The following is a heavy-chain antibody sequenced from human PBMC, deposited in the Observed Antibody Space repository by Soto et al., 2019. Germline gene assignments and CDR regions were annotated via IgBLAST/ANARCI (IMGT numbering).Heavy chain of an antibody. Sequence: GGSLRLSCVVSGFTFSNYDMHWVRRAPGKGLEWVALISHDGSKKVYADSVKGRFTISRDTSKNTLYLQMDSLRDEDTALYYCAQDLFRLRNIPDYWGQGTLVTVSS. CDR2: ISHDGSKK. D-gene: IGHD4-17*01. J-gene: IGHJ4*02. V-gene: IGHV3-30*18. CDR3: AQDLFRLRNIPDY. CDR1: GFTFSNYD.